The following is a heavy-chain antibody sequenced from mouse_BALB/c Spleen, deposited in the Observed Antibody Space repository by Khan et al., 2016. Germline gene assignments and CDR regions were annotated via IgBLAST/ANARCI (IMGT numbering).Heavy chain of an antibody. CDR1: GYTFTSYW. V-gene: IGHV1-87*01. CDR2: IYPGDGET. CDR3: SIYYCSSYDYFDY. D-gene: IGHD1-1*01. J-gene: IGHJ2*01. Sequence: QVQLKQSGAELARPGASVKLSCKASGYTFTSYWMQWVKQRPGQGLEWIGAIYPGDGETRYTQKFKGKATLTADKSSSTAYMQLSSLASEDSAVYYCSIYYCSSYDYFDYWGQGTTLTVSS.